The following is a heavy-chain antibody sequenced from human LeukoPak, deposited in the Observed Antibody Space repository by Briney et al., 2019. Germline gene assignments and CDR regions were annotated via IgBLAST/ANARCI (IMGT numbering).Heavy chain of an antibody. CDR2: ISSDGGST. Sequence: GSLRLSCAASGLTYSIYAMHWVRQAPGKGLEHVSAISSDGGSTYYANSVKGRFTISRDNSKKTLYLQMGSLRAEDMAVYYCARSSDSSSWHTSGLDPWGQGTLVTVSS. CDR3: ARSSDSSSWHTSGLDP. CDR1: GLTYSIYA. D-gene: IGHD6-13*01. J-gene: IGHJ5*02. V-gene: IGHV3-64*01.